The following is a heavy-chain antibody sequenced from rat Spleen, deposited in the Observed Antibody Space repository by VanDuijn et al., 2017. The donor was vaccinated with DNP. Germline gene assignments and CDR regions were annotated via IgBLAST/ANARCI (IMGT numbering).Heavy chain of an antibody. D-gene: IGHD1-10*01. CDR2: ITNSGGSN. V-gene: IGHV5S23*01. Sequence: EVQLVESGGGLVQPGRSLKLSCAASGFNFSNYDMAWVRQAPTKGLEWVASITNSGGSNYYRDSVKGRFTISRDNSKSTLYLQMDSLRSEDTATHFCARHGRNNSPGFDYWGQGVMVTVSS. CDR3: ARHGRNNSPGFDY. CDR1: GFNFSNYD. J-gene: IGHJ2*01.